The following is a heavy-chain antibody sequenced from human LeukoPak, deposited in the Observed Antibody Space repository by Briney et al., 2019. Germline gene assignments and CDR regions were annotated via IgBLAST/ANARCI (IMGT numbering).Heavy chain of an antibody. CDR2: IYNSGGGT. J-gene: IGHJ5*02. D-gene: IGHD3-22*01. V-gene: IGHV4-59*01. CDR3: ARDQGYYYDSSGLSTEGWFDP. CDR1: GGSLSTYY. Sequence: SETLSLTCTVSGGSLSTYYWGWIRQPPGKGLEWIGYIYNSGGGTNSNPSLKSRVTISEDTSKNQFSLKLSSVTAADTAVYYCARDQGYYYDSSGLSTEGWFDPWGQGTLVTVSS.